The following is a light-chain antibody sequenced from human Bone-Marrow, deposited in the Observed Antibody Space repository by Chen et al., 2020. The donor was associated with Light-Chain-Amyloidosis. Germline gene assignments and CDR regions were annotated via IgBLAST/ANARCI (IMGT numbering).Light chain of an antibody. CDR1: RSDVGGYNF. CDR3: SSYTVSSTWV. J-gene: IGLJ3*02. Sequence: QSALTQPASVSGSPGQSITISCTGSRSDVGGYNFVSWYQQLPGKAPKLLIYDVTNRPSGVSYRFSGSKSGNMASLTVSGLQAEDEDDYYCSSYTVSSTWVFGGGTKLTVL. V-gene: IGLV2-14*03. CDR2: DVT.